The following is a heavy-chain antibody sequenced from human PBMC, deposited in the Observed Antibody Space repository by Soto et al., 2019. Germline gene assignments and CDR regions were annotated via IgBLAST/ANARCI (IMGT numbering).Heavy chain of an antibody. CDR3: ARLMPLGGRLSREVYYYYGMDV. V-gene: IGHV4-4*02. Sequence: KAXGTLSLPCAVSGGSVSSSNWWSWFRQPPGKGLEWIGEIYHSGSTNYNPSLKSRVTISVDKSKNQFSLKLSSVTAADTAVYYCARLMPLGGRLSREVYYYYGMDVWGQGTTVTVSS. D-gene: IGHD1-26*01. J-gene: IGHJ6*02. CDR2: IYHSGST. CDR1: GGSVSSSNW.